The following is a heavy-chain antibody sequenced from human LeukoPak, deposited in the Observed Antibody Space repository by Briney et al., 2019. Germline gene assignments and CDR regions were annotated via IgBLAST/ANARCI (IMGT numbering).Heavy chain of an antibody. V-gene: IGHV4-34*01. Sequence: SEKLSFKCGGCGGWFGGCYWRWLRQHPGKGLEWIGEINHSGSTNYNPSLKSRVTISVDTSKNQFSLKLSSVTAADTAVYYCARGLYYDIFTGYFLGPYYFDDGGQGTLVTVSS. J-gene: IGHJ4*02. CDR1: GGWFGGCY. D-gene: IGHD3-9*01. CDR2: INHSGST. CDR3: ARGLYYDIFTGYFLGPYYFDD.